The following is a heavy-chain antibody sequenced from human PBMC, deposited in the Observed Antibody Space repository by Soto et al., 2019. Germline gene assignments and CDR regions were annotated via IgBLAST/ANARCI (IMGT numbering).Heavy chain of an antibody. Sequence: GGSLRLSCAASGFTFSSYAMHWVRQAPGKGLEWVAVISYDGSNKYYADSVKGRFTISRDNSKSTLYLQMNSLRAEDTAVYYCASGYSGSYYTVSGVPHWGRGTLVTVSS. D-gene: IGHD1-26*01. V-gene: IGHV3-30-3*01. CDR1: GFTFSSYA. CDR3: ASGYSGSYYTVSGVPH. CDR2: ISYDGSNK. J-gene: IGHJ1*01.